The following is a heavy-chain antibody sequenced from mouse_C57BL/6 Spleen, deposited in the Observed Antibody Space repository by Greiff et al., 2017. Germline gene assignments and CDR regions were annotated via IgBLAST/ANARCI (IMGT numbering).Heavy chain of an antibody. Sequence: QVQLKQSGPGLVQPSQSLSITCTVSGFSLTSYGVHWVRQPPGKGLEWLGVIWSGGSTDYNAAFISRLSISKDNSKSQVFFKMNSLQADDTAIYYCAKKGVYSTTVVATDAMDYWGQGTSVTVSS. CDR3: AKKGVYSTTVVATDAMDY. CDR1: GFSLTSYG. V-gene: IGHV2-4*01. J-gene: IGHJ4*01. CDR2: IWSGGST. D-gene: IGHD1-1*01.